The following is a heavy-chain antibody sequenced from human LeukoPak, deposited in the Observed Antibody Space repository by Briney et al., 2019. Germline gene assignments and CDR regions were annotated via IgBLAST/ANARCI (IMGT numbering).Heavy chain of an antibody. J-gene: IGHJ4*02. D-gene: IGHD3-9*01. Sequence: GGSLRLSCAASGFTFSSYAMSWVRQAPGKGLEWVSTITGSDGSTYYADSVKGRFTISRDNSKSTLYLQMNSLRAEDTAVYYCAGHIVAGYYSHWGQGILVTVSS. CDR2: ITGSDGST. V-gene: IGHV3-23*01. CDR1: GFTFSSYA. CDR3: AGHIVAGYYSH.